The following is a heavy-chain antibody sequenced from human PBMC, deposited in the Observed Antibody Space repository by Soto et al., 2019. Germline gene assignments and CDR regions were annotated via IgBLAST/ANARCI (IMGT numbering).Heavy chain of an antibody. CDR3: AQRRHTGSYGPFDY. J-gene: IGHJ4*02. Sequence: QVQLVQSGAEVKKPGSSVKVSCKASGGTFSSYAISWVRQAPGQGLEWMGGIIHIFGTANYAKKFQGRVTITEDESTSTAYKELSSLRPEDTAVYYCAQRRHTGSYGPFDYCGQGTLVAVSS. D-gene: IGHD1-26*01. CDR2: IIHIFGTA. CDR1: GGTFSSYA. V-gene: IGHV1-69*01.